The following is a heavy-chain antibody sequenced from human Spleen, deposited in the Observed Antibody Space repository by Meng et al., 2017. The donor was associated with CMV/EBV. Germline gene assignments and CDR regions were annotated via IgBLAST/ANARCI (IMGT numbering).Heavy chain of an antibody. CDR1: GYTFTSYG. D-gene: IGHD7-27*01. J-gene: IGHJ4*02. Sequence: ASVKVSCKASGYTFTSYGISWVRQAPGQGLEWMGWIHPHRGDTNYAQQFQGRVTLTRDTSINTGYMELTGLTSDDTAVYYCARDNNWGPDCWGQGTLVTLL. CDR2: IHPHRGDT. CDR3: ARDNNWGPDC. V-gene: IGHV1-2*02.